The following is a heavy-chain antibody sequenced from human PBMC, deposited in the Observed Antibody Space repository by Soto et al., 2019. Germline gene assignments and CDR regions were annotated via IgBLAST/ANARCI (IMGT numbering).Heavy chain of an antibody. CDR1: GFPFSSYD. CDR3: ARQLYYYDSSGYYYDYGMDV. CDR2: IGTAGDT. J-gene: IGHJ6*02. Sequence: GGSLRLSCAASGFPFSSYDMHWVRHAPGKGLEWVSAIGTAGDTYYPGSVKGRFTISRENAKNSLYLQMNSLRAGDTAVYYCARQLYYYDSSGYYYDYGMDVWGQGTTVTVSS. D-gene: IGHD3-22*01. V-gene: IGHV3-13*04.